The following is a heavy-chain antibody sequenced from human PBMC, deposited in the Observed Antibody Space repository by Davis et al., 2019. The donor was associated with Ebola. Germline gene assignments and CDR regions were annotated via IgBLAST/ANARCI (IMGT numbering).Heavy chain of an antibody. Sequence: AASVKVSCKASGYMFTNYGISWVRQAPGQGLEWMGWISAYNGNTNYAQILQGRVTMTTDTSTGTAYMELRSLRSDDTAVYFCARTSIVGTTTTASDIWGQGTKVTVSS. CDR2: ISAYNGNT. V-gene: IGHV1-18*04. D-gene: IGHD1-26*01. CDR1: GYMFTNYG. CDR3: ARTSIVGTTTTASDI. J-gene: IGHJ3*02.